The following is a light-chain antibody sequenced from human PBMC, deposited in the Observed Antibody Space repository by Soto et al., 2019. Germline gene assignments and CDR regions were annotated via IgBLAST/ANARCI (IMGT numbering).Light chain of an antibody. V-gene: IGKV3D-20*01. CDR2: DAS. CDR3: QQGGNAPIT. J-gene: IGKJ5*01. CDR1: ESVYSSY. Sequence: EIGLSQSPATLSLSPGEGATLSCGASESVYSSYGAWYQQKPGLAPRLLIYDASNRATGNPDRVSGSVSGKDFILTSNRLESEDFAVYYCQQGGNAPITCGQGTRLDLK.